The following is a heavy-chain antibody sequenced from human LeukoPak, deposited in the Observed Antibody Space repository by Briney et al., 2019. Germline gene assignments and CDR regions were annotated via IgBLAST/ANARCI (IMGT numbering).Heavy chain of an antibody. CDR3: ARDKRPGSDNDAFDI. CDR2: IYDSGST. V-gene: IGHV4-59*12. D-gene: IGHD2-15*01. Sequence: SETLSLTCTVSAGSISRYYWSWIRQPPGQGLEWIGYIYDSGSTNYNPSLKRRVTISVDTSKNQFSLKLSSVTAADTAVCYCARDKRPGSDNDAFDIWGQGTMVTVSS. J-gene: IGHJ3*02. CDR1: AGSISRYY.